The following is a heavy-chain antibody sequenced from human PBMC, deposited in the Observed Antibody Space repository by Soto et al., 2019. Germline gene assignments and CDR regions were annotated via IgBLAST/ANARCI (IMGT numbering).Heavy chain of an antibody. D-gene: IGHD2-2*02. CDR2: LYPGDSDT. J-gene: IGHJ6*02. V-gene: IGHV5-51*01. Sequence: GESLKISCKGSGYSFTSYWIGWVRQMPGKGLEWMGILYPGDSDTRYSPSFQGQVTISAYKSISTAYLQWSSLKASDTAMYYCARTLGYCSSTSGHREFYYYYGMDVWGQGTTVTVSS. CDR3: ARTLGYCSSTSGHREFYYYYGMDV. CDR1: GYSFTSYW.